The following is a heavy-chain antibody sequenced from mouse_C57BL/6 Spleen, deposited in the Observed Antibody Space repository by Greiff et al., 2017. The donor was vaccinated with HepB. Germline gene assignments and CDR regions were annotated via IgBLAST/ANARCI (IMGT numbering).Heavy chain of an antibody. CDR2: IRNKANGYTT. Sequence: EVQLVESGGGLVQPGGSLSLSCAASGFTFTDYYMSWVRQPPGKALEWLGFIRNKANGYTTEYSASVKGRFTIARDNSQSILYLQMNALRAEDSATYYCARSNYYGSSLAYWGQGTLVTVSA. D-gene: IGHD1-1*01. CDR3: ARSNYYGSSLAY. V-gene: IGHV7-3*01. CDR1: GFTFTDYY. J-gene: IGHJ3*01.